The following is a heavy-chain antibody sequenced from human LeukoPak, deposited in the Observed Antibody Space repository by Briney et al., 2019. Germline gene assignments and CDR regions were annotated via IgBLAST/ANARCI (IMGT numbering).Heavy chain of an antibody. D-gene: IGHD5-18*01. CDR2: IYPGDSDT. Sequence: GESLKISCKGSGYSFTSYWIGWVRQMPGKGLEWMRIIYPGDSDTRYSPSFQGQVTISADKSISTAYLQWSSLKASDTAMYYCASAERRYSYGFDYWGQGTLVTVSS. J-gene: IGHJ4*02. V-gene: IGHV5-51*01. CDR3: ASAERRYSYGFDY. CDR1: GYSFTSYW.